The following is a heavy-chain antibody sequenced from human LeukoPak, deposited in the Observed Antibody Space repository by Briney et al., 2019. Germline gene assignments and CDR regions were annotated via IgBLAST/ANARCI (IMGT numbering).Heavy chain of an antibody. D-gene: IGHD3-9*01. CDR1: GGSISSYY. CDR2: IYTSGST. J-gene: IGHJ3*02. Sequence: PSETLSLTCTVSGGSISSYYWSWIRQPAGKGLEWIGRIYTSGSTNYNPSLKSRVTMSVDTSKNLFSLKLSSVTAADTAVYYCARSRPTYYDILTGYPRVDAFDIWGQGTMVTVSS. CDR3: ARSRPTYYDILTGYPRVDAFDI. V-gene: IGHV4-4*07.